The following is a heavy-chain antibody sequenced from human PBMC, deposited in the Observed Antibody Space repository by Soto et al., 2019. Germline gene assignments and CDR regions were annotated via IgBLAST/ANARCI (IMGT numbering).Heavy chain of an antibody. CDR2: MNPGSGDT. J-gene: IGHJ5*02. CDR3: ARMETFGSLNWFDP. Sequence: XSVKVSCKASGYSFTNNDVSWVRQATGQGLEWMGWMNPGSGDTGYAQKFQGRVTMTRDISIATAYMELSSLRSDDTAIYYCARMETFGSLNWFDPWGQGTLVTVSS. CDR1: GYSFTNND. V-gene: IGHV1-8*01. D-gene: IGHD3-16*01.